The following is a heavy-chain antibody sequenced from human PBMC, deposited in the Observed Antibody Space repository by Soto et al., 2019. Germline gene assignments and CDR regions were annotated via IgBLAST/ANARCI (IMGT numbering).Heavy chain of an antibody. J-gene: IGHJ4*02. CDR2: IYYSGST. V-gene: IGHV4-39*01. CDR3: ARHLSEGRDGYNYLGY. D-gene: IGHD5-12*01. CDR1: GGSISSRSYY. Sequence: LSLTCTVSGGSISSRSYYWGWIRHPPGKGLEWIGSIYYSGSTYYNPSLKSRVTISVDTSKNQFSLKLSSVTAADTAVYCCARHLSEGRDGYNYLGYWGQGTLVTVSS.